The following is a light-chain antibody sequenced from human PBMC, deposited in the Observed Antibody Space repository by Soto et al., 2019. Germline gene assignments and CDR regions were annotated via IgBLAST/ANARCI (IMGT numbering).Light chain of an antibody. CDR3: QQSSSTPRT. V-gene: IGKV1-39*01. Sequence: DIQMTQSPSSLSASVGDRVTITCRASQNINSYLNWYQQKPGKAPKLLIYAASSLQSGVASRFSGSGSGTDFTLTINSLQPDDFATYFCQQSSSTPRTFGQGTKLEIK. J-gene: IGKJ2*01. CDR2: AAS. CDR1: QNINSY.